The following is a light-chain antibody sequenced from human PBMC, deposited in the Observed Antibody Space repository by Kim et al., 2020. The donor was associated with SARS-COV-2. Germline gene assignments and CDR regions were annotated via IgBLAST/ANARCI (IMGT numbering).Light chain of an antibody. Sequence: QSALTQPPTASGSPGQSVTISCTGTSNDIGDNKFVSWYQQHPGKAPQVLIYEVTQRPSGVPDRFSGSKSGNTASLTVSGLQPQDEADYYCSSYAGSRFIFGTGTKVTVL. CDR3: SSYAGSRFI. V-gene: IGLV2-8*01. CDR2: EVT. J-gene: IGLJ1*01. CDR1: SNDIGDNKF.